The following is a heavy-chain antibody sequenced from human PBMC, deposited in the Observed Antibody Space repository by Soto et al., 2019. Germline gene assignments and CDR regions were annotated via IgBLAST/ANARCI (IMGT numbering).Heavy chain of an antibody. J-gene: IGHJ6*02. V-gene: IGHV4-34*01. Sequence: SETLSLTCAVYGGSFSGYYWSWIRQPPGKGLEWIGEINHSGSTNYNPSLKSRVTISVDTSKNQFSLKLSSVTAADTAVYYCASRYDYYYGMDVWGQGTTVTVSS. D-gene: IGHD1-20*01. CDR3: ASRYDYYYGMDV. CDR1: GGSFSGYY. CDR2: INHSGST.